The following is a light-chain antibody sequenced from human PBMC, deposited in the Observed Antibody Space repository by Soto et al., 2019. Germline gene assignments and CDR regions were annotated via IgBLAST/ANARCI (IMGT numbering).Light chain of an antibody. Sequence: EMVLTQSPGTLSLSPGERATLSSSASQSVSSGYLAWYQQKPGQAPRLLIYGASSMATGIPHRFSGSGSGTDFTLTISSLPPEDFAVYYCQQYGDSPRTFGQGTKVEI. CDR3: QQYGDSPRT. V-gene: IGKV3-20*01. CDR2: GAS. CDR1: QSVSSGY. J-gene: IGKJ1*01.